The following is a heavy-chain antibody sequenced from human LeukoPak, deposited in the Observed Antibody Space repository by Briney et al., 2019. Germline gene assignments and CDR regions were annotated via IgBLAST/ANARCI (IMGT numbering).Heavy chain of an antibody. CDR1: GFTFSNYY. CDR2: IKHDGSEK. J-gene: IGHJ4*02. CDR3: TRDEGATETTYRFDY. D-gene: IGHD4-17*01. V-gene: IGHV3-7*01. Sequence: GGSLRLSCAAPGFTFSNYYMSWVRQAPGKGLEWVANIKHDGSEKMYVDSVKGRFTISRDNAKNSLYLQMNSLRAEDTAVYYCTRDEGATETTYRFDYWGQGTLVTVSS.